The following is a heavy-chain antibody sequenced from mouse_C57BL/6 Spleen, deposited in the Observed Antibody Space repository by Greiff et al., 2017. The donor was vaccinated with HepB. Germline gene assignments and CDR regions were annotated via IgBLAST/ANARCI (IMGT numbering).Heavy chain of an antibody. J-gene: IGHJ2*01. CDR1: GFTFSSYA. V-gene: IGHV5-9-1*02. CDR2: ISSGGDYI. CDR3: TRDHDDGTTVVADY. Sequence: EVKLVESGEGLVKPGGSLKLSCAASGFTFSSYAMSWVRQTPEKRLEWVAYISSGGDYIYYADTVKGRFTISRDNARNTLYLQMSSLKSEDTAMYYCTRDHDDGTTVVADYWGQGTTLTVSS. D-gene: IGHD1-1*01.